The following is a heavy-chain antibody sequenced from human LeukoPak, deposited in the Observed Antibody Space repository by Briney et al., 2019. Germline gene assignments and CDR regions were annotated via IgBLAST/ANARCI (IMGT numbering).Heavy chain of an antibody. D-gene: IGHD2-21*02. Sequence: ASVKVSCKVSGYTLTELSMHWVRQAPGKGLEWMGGFDPEDGETIYAQKFQGRVTMTTDTSTSTAYMEVRSLTSDDTAVYYCARDDSTVLTAIPVSYWGQGTLVTVSS. CDR3: ARDDSTVLTAIPVSY. CDR1: GYTLTELS. J-gene: IGHJ4*02. CDR2: FDPEDGET. V-gene: IGHV1-24*01.